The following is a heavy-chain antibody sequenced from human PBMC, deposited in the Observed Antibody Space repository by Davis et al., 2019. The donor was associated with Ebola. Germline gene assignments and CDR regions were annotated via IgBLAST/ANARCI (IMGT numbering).Heavy chain of an antibody. V-gene: IGHV4-61*01. CDR3: ARGPESRVSMVRGASDY. Sequence: PSETLSLTCTVSGGSVSSGSYYWSWIRQPPGKGLEWIGYIYYSGSTNYNPSLKSRVTISVDTSKNQFSLKLSSVTAADTAVYYCARGPESRVSMVRGASDYWGQGTLVTVSS. D-gene: IGHD3-10*01. CDR2: IYYSGST. CDR1: GGSVSSGSYY. J-gene: IGHJ4*02.